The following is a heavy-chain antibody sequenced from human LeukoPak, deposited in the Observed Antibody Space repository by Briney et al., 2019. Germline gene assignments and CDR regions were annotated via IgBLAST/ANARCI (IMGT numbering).Heavy chain of an antibody. Sequence: PSETLSLTCTVSGGSISSYYWSWIRQPPGKGLEWIGYIYYSGSTNYNPSLKSRVTISVDTSKNQFSLKPSSVTAADTAVYYCARDNGIVVVTPFDYWGQGTLVTVSS. CDR2: IYYSGST. V-gene: IGHV4-59*12. CDR1: GGSISSYY. J-gene: IGHJ4*02. CDR3: ARDNGIVVVTPFDY. D-gene: IGHD3-22*01.